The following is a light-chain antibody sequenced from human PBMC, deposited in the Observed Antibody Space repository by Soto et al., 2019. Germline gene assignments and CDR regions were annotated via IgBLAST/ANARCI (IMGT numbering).Light chain of an antibody. Sequence: EIVMTQSPATLSVSPGERATLSCRASQSVRSNLAWYQQKLGQAPRLLIYGASTRATGIPARFSGSGSGTEFSLTISSLQSEDLAVYYCQQYNNWPRTFGQGTKVE. J-gene: IGKJ1*01. CDR1: QSVRSN. V-gene: IGKV3-15*01. CDR3: QQYNNWPRT. CDR2: GAS.